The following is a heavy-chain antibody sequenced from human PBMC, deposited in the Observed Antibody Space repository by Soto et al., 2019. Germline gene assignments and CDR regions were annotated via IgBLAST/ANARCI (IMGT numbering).Heavy chain of an antibody. CDR2: IRSKANSYAT. CDR1: GFAFSGST. V-gene: IGHV3-73*01. Sequence: GGSLRLSCAGSGFAFSGSTIHWVRQASGKGLEWVGRIRSKANSYATAYAASVKGRFIISRDDSKTTAYLQMSSLKIEDTAVYYCFRENHFSYHGMDVWGQGNTVTVSS. CDR3: FRENHFSYHGMDV. J-gene: IGHJ6*02.